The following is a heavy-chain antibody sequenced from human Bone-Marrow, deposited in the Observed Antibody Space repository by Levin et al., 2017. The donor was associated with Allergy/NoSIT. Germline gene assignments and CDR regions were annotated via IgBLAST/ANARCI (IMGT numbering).Heavy chain of an antibody. CDR2: ISGYNGNT. CDR1: GYTFTNYG. V-gene: IGHV1-18*01. CDR3: ARDGVYDFRSPHYWGYFDL. J-gene: IGHJ5*02. Sequence: ASVKVSCKASGYTFTNYGVSWVRQFPGQGLEWMGWISGYNGNTDYPQKLQGRVSLTMDTSTATVFMELRGLTSDDTAVYYCARDGVYDFRSPHYWGYFDLWGQGTLVTVSS. D-gene: IGHD3/OR15-3a*01.